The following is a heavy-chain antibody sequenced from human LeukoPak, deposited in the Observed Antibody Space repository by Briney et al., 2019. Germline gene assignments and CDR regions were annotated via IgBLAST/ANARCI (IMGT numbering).Heavy chain of an antibody. CDR2: INTNTGNP. Sequence: ASVKVSCKASGYTFTSSALNWVRQAPGQGLEWMGWINTNTGNPTYAQGFTGRFVFSLDTSVSTAYLQISSLKAEDTAAYYCATDLKKGDSGCFDYWGQGTLVTVSS. V-gene: IGHV7-4-1*02. D-gene: IGHD6-19*01. CDR3: ATDLKKGDSGCFDY. J-gene: IGHJ4*02. CDR1: GYTFTSSA.